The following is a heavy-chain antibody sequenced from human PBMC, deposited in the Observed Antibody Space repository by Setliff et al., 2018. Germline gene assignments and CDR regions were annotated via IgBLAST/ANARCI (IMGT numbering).Heavy chain of an antibody. V-gene: IGHV4-4*07. CDR2: IYSNENT. D-gene: IGHD3-16*01. CDR3: ARSMIQRNYYCGLDV. Sequence: SETLSLTCSVSGGSISSYFWNWVRQPAGKGLEWIGRIYSNENTNYNPSLKSRVTMSIDTSKNQLSLKLSSVTAADTAVYYCARSMIQRNYYCGLDVWGQGTAVTVSS. CDR1: GGSISSYF. J-gene: IGHJ6*02.